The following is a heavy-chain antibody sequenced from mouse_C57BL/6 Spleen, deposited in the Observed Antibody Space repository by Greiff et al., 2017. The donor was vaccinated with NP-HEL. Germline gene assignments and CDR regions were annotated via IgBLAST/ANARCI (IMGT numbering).Heavy chain of an antibody. CDR2: IYPGSGST. D-gene: IGHD1-1*01. J-gene: IGHJ1*03. Sequence: VKLQQPGAELVKPGASVKMSCKASGYTFTSYWITWVKQRPGQGLEWIGDIYPGSGSTNYNEKFKSKATLTVDTSSSTAYMQLSSLTSEDSAVYYCARPPYYYGSNYWYFDVWGTGTTVTVSS. CDR1: GYTFTSYW. CDR3: ARPPYYYGSNYWYFDV. V-gene: IGHV1-55*01.